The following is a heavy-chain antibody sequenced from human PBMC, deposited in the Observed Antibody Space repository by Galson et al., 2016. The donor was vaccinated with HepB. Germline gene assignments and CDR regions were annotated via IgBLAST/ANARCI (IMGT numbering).Heavy chain of an antibody. CDR2: IIPIFGTA. Sequence: SVKVSCKASGGTFSNYAISWVRQAPGQGLEWMGGIIPIFGTANYAQKFQGRVTITADESASTAYMELSSLRSEDTAVYYCTRAFGGGYTYVYSFWGQGTPVTVSS. V-gene: IGHV1-69*13. CDR3: TRAFGGGYTYVYSF. D-gene: IGHD5-18*01. CDR1: GGTFSNYA. J-gene: IGHJ4*02.